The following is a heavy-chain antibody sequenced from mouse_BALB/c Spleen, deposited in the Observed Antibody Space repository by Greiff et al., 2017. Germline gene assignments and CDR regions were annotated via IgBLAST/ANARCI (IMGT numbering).Heavy chain of an antibody. Sequence: VQRVESGAELVKPGASVKLSCKASGYTFTSYYMYWVKQRPGQGLEWIGEINPSNGGTNFNEKFKSKATLTVDKSSSTAYMQLSSLTSEDSAVYYCTRNYRYYYAMDYWGQGTSVTVSS. V-gene: IGHV1S81*02. CDR2: INPSNGGT. J-gene: IGHJ4*01. CDR1: GYTFTSYY. CDR3: TRNYRYYYAMDY. D-gene: IGHD2-14*01.